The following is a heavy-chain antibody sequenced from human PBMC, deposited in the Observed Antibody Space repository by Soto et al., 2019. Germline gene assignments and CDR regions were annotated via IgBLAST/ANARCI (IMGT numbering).Heavy chain of an antibody. CDR1: GYSFTSYW. V-gene: IGHV5-10-1*01. CDR2: IDPSDSYT. Sequence: PGESLKISCKGSGYSFTSYWISWVRQMPGKGLEWMGRIDPSDSYTNYSPSFQGHVTISADKSISTAYLQWSSLKASDTAMYYWARRTAWEPHAFDIWGQGTMVTASS. CDR3: ARRTAWEPHAFDI. D-gene: IGHD1-26*01. J-gene: IGHJ3*02.